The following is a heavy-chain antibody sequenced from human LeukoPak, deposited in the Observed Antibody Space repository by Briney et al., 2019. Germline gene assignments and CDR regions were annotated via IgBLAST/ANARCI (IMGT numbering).Heavy chain of an antibody. J-gene: IGHJ5*02. D-gene: IGHD2-2*01. Sequence: GGSLRLSCAASGFTFSSYAMSWVRQAPGKGLEWVSAISGSGGSTYYADSVKGRFTISRDNSKNTLYLQMNSLRAEDTAVYYCAKDRDRYCSSTSCPNWFDPWGQGTLVTVSS. CDR2: ISGSGGST. CDR1: GFTFSSYA. V-gene: IGHV3-23*01. CDR3: AKDRDRYCSSTSCPNWFDP.